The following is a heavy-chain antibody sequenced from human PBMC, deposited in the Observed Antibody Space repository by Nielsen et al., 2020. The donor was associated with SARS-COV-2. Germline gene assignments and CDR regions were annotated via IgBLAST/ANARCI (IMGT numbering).Heavy chain of an antibody. J-gene: IGHJ6*02. D-gene: IGHD2-21*02. V-gene: IGHV3-7*03. CDR3: AKDSGDYDNYGMDV. Sequence: GGSLRLSCAASGFTFSSYWMSWVRQAPGKGLEWVANIKQDGSEKYYVDSVKGRFTISRDNAKNSLYLQMNSLRAEDTALYYCAKDSGDYDNYGMDVWGQGTTVTVSS. CDR2: IKQDGSEK. CDR1: GFTFSSYW.